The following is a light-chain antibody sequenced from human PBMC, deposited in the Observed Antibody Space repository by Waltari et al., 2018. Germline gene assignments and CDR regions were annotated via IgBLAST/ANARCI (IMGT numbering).Light chain of an antibody. CDR2: EYI. J-gene: IGLJ3*02. CDR1: ALSKKY. V-gene: IGLV3-10*01. CDR3: YSTDFSGHDRV. Sequence: SYELTQPPSVSVSPGQTARITCSGDALSKKYAYWYQQKSGQAPVLVIYEYIKRPTGIPERFSGSSSGTTATLTISGAHVDDEADYYCYSTDFSGHDRVFGGGTKLTIL.